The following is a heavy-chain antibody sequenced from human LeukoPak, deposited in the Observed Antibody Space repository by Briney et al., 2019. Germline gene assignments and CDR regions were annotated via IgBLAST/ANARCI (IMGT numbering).Heavy chain of an antibody. CDR2: IYYSGST. D-gene: IGHD3-22*01. J-gene: IGHJ4*02. V-gene: IGHV4-39*07. Sequence: SETLSLTCTVSGGSISSYYWSWIRQPPGKGLEWIGSIYYSGSTYYNPSLKSRVTISVDTSKNQFSLKLSSVTAADTAVYYCARIPIEDSSGYYGLVASYFDYWGQGTLVTVSS. CDR3: ARIPIEDSSGYYGLVASYFDY. CDR1: GGSISSYY.